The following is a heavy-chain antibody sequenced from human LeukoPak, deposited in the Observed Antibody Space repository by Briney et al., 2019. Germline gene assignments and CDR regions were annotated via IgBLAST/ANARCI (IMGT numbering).Heavy chain of an antibody. CDR2: IKSKTDGGTT. CDR1: GFTFSNAS. CDR3: WAAAAYYYYYGMDV. V-gene: IGHV3-15*01. J-gene: IGHJ6*04. D-gene: IGHD6-13*01. Sequence: GGSLRLSCAASGFTFSNASMSWVRQAPGKGLEWVGRIKSKTDGGTTDYAAPVKGRFTISRDDSKNTLYLQMNSLKTEDTAVYYCWAAAAYYYYYGMDVWGKGTTVTVSS.